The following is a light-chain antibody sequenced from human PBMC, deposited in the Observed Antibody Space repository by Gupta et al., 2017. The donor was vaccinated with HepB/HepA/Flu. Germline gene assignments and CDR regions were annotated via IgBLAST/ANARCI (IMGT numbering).Light chain of an antibody. V-gene: IGLV2-23*02. J-gene: IGLJ2*01. Sequence: QSALTQPAPFSVSSGPSITISCPGTSSDVGSYNLVSWYQQHPGKAPKLMIYDVSKRPSGVSNRFSGSKSGDTASLTISGLQAEDEADYHGCADAGSSTLVFGGGTKLTVL. CDR3: CADAGSSTLV. CDR2: DVS. CDR1: SSDVGSYNL.